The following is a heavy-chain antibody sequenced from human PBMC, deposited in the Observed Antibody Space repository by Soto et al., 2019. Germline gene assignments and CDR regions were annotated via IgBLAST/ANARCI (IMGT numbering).Heavy chain of an antibody. V-gene: IGHV3-23*01. CDR2: ISGSGGTT. CDR3: AKVPRYCSGGTCFGGYFDY. CDR1: GFTFSSYA. J-gene: IGHJ4*02. Sequence: GGSLRLSCAASGFTFSSYAMSWVRQAPGKGLEWVSAISGSGGTTYYADSVKGRFTISRDNSKNTLYLQMNSLRAEDTAIYYCAKVPRYCSGGTCFGGYFDYWGQGTLVTVSS. D-gene: IGHD2-15*01.